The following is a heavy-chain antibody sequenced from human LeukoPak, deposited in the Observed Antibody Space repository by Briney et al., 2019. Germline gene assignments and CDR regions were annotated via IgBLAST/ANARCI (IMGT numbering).Heavy chain of an antibody. D-gene: IGHD6-19*01. CDR2: IIPSGGST. CDR1: GYTVTSYY. V-gene: IGHV1-46*01. Sequence: ASVKVSCKASGYTVTSYYMHWVRQAPGQGLEWMGIIIPSGGSTTYAQKFQGRVTMTRDTSTSTVYMELSSLRSEDTAVYYCARGSSGWYPHGGLDYWGQGTLVTVSS. J-gene: IGHJ4*02. CDR3: ARGSSGWYPHGGLDY.